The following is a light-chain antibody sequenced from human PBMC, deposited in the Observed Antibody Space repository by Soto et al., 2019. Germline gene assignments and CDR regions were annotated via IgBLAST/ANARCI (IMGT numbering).Light chain of an antibody. CDR2: DAS. J-gene: IGKJ1*01. V-gene: IGKV3-15*01. CDR1: QSVSVN. Sequence: EIVMTQSPATLSVSPGDRATLSCRASQSVSVNLAWYQQKPGQAPRLLIYDASTRATGIPARFSGSGSGTEFTLTISTLQSEDFAVYYCQHYNNWPPWTFGQGTKVEIK. CDR3: QHYNNWPPWT.